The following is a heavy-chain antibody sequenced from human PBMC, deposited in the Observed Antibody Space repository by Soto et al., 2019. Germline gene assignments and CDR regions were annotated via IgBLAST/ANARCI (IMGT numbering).Heavy chain of an antibody. CDR3: ERGTGGYRFDP. CDR2: IFDRGTT. D-gene: IGHD5-18*01. V-gene: IGHV4-31*03. Sequence: QVQLQESGPGLVKPSETLSLTCTVSGGSISSGSYHWTWIRQHPGKGLEYIGYIFDRGTTFYNPSLKGRVTISADTSKNQFSLKLTSVTAADTALYHCERGTGGYRFDPWGQGTLVTVSS. J-gene: IGHJ5*02. CDR1: GGSISSGSYH.